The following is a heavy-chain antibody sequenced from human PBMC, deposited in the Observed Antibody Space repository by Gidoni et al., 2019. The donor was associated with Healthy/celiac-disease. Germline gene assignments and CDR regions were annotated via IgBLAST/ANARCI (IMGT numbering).Heavy chain of an antibody. D-gene: IGHD3-3*01. CDR2: IYYSGST. J-gene: IGHJ5*02. CDR1: GGSISSSSYY. CDR3: ATRITIFGVVITENWFDP. V-gene: IGHV4-39*01. Sequence: QLQLQESGPGLVKPSETLSLTCTVSGGSISSSSYYWGWVRQPPGKGLEWIGSIYYSGSTYYNPSLKMRVTISVDTSKNQFSLKLSSVTAADTAVYYCATRITIFGVVITENWFDPWGQGTLVTVSS.